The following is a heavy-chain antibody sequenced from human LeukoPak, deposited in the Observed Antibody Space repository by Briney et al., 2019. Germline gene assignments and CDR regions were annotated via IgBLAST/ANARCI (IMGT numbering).Heavy chain of an antibody. V-gene: IGHV3-21*01. J-gene: IGHJ4*02. D-gene: IGHD5-12*01. Sequence: GGSLRLSCAASAFTFSSYNMNWVRQAPGKGLEWVSSISSSSSYIYYADSVKGRFTISRDNAKNSLYLQMNSLRAEDTAVYYCARDLGATTPYYFDYWGQGTLVTVSS. CDR3: ARDLGATTPYYFDY. CDR1: AFTFSSYN. CDR2: ISSSSSYI.